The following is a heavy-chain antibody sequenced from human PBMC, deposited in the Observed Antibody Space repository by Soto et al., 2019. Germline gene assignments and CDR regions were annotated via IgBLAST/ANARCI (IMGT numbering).Heavy chain of an antibody. CDR3: VKDKKYDILSAWDALDI. Sequence: GGSLRRSCAPSAFSFSNDAMNWVRQTPGKGLEWVAAISGGGGGTYYADPVKGRFTISRDNSKNTLHLQMNNLRAEDTATYYCVKDKKYDILSAWDALDIWGHGTLVTVSS. V-gene: IGHV3-23*01. J-gene: IGHJ3*02. D-gene: IGHD3-9*01. CDR1: AFSFSNDA. CDR2: ISGGGGGT.